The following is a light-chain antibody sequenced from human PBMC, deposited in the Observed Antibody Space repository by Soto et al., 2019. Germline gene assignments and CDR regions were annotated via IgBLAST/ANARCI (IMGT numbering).Light chain of an antibody. J-gene: IGKJ3*01. V-gene: IGKV3-20*01. CDR1: QSVSSNN. CDR3: QHYGRSPFT. CDR2: GAS. Sequence: EIVLTQSPCTLSLSPGERATLSCRASQSVSSNNLAWYQQRPGQAPRVVIYGASTRASGIPGSFGGSCSGTDFTLTISILEPDDFTEYYCQHYGRSPFTFGPGTKVDIK.